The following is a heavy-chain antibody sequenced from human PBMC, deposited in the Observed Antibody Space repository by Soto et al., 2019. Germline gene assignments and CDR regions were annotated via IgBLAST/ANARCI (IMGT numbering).Heavy chain of an antibody. CDR2: INPDGTTT. CDR1: GFTFSGSW. J-gene: IGHJ4*02. Sequence: DVKLVESGGGLVQPGGSLRLSCAASGFTFSGSWMHWFRQDQGMGLVWVATINPDGTTTQYADFVKGRFTVSRDNARTTLVLQMNGLRAEDTALYYCAKDLSWGQSDYWGRGTLVTVSS. D-gene: IGHD3-16*01. CDR3: AKDLSWGQSDY. V-gene: IGHV3-74*02.